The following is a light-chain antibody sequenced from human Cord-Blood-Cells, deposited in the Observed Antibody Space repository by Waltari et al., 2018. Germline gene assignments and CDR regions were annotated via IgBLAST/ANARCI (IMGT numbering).Light chain of an antibody. V-gene: IGLV1-47*01. J-gene: IGLJ3*02. CDR2: RNN. Sequence: QSVLTQPPSASGTPGQRVTISCSGSSSNIGSNYVYWYHQPPGTAPKLPIYRNNPRPSGVPDRFSGSKSGTSASLAISGLRSEDEADYYCAAWDDSLSGPVFGGGTKLTVL. CDR3: AAWDDSLSGPV. CDR1: SSNIGSNY.